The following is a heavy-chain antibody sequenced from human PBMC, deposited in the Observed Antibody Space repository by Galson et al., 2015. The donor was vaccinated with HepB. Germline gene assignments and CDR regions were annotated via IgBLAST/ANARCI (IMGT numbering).Heavy chain of an antibody. V-gene: IGHV1-2*06. Sequence: SVKVSCKASGYTFTGYYMHWVRQAPGQGLEWMGRINPNSGGTNYAQKFQGRVTMTRDTSISTAYMELSRLRSDDTAVYYCARSPPYYYYMDVWGKGTTVTVSS. CDR3: ARSPPYYYYMDV. CDR1: GYTFTGYY. J-gene: IGHJ6*03. CDR2: INPNSGGT.